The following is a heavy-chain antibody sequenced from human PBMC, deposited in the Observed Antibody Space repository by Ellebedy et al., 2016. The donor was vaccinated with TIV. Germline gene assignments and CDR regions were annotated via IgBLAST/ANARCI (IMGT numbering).Heavy chain of an antibody. J-gene: IGHJ4*02. CDR3: ARGGVSRLQNLDY. CDR2: ISAYNGNP. CDR1: GYTFSNYG. Sequence: ASVKVSCKASGYTFSNYGITWVRQAPGQGLEWMGWISAYNGNPNYAQKFQGRVSMTTDTSTRTAYMELRSLRSDDRALYYCARGGVSRLQNLDYWGQGTLVTVSS. D-gene: IGHD5-24*01. V-gene: IGHV1-18*01.